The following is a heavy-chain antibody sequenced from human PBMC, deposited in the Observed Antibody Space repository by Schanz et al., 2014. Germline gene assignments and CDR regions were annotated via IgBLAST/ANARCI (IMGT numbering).Heavy chain of an antibody. CDR2: VSHGGTYI. CDR3: ARVLGGDEGLDQ. V-gene: IGHV3-21*01. Sequence: EAQVVESGGGLVKPGGSLRLSCAASGFTSSNAWMSWVRQAPGKGLEWVSSVSHGGTYIYYADSVRGRFTISRDSARNSLYLQMNSLRAEDTALYYCARVLGGDEGLDQWGQGTLVTVSS. CDR1: GFTSSNAW. D-gene: IGHD4-17*01. J-gene: IGHJ4*02.